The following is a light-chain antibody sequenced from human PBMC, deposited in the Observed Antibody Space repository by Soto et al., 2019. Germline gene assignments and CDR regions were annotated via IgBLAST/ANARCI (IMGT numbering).Light chain of an antibody. J-gene: IGKJ1*01. CDR3: LQDFNYPWS. V-gene: IGKV1-6*01. CDR1: QGIRND. CDR2: GAS. Sequence: AIQMTQSPSSLSASVGDRVTITFRASQGIRNDLDWYQQKPGKVPKLLIYGASNLQRGVPSRFSGSGSGTIFTLTISSLQPEDFGTYYCLQDFNYPWSFGQGTKVDSK.